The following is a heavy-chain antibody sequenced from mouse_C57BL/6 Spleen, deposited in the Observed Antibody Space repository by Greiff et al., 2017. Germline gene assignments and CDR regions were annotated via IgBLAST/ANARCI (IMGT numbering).Heavy chain of an antibody. V-gene: IGHV1-52*01. CDR1: GYTFTSYW. J-gene: IGHJ4*01. Sequence: VKLQQPGAELVRPGSSVKLSCKASGYTFTSYWMHWVKQRPIQGLEWIGNIDPSDSETHYNQKFKDKATLTVDKSSSTAYMQLSSLTSEDSAVYYCARVYGGAMDYWGQGTSVTVSS. CDR2: IDPSDSET. CDR3: ARVYGGAMDY. D-gene: IGHD1-1*01.